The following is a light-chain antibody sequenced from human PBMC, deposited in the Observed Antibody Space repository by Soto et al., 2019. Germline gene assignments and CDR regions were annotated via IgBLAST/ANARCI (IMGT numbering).Light chain of an antibody. CDR3: SSYTSSSTSYV. CDR1: SSDVGGYNY. Sequence: QSLLPQPASGSGFPGKSITISCTGTSSDVGGYNYVSWYQQHPGKAPKLMIYDVSNRPSGVSNRFSGSKSGNTASLTISGLQAEDEADYYCSSYTSSSTSYVFGTGTKVTVL. V-gene: IGLV2-14*01. CDR2: DVS. J-gene: IGLJ1*01.